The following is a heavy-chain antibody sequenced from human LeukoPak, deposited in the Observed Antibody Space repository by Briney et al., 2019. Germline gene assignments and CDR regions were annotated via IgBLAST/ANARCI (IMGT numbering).Heavy chain of an antibody. J-gene: IGHJ4*02. V-gene: IGHV4-39*01. CDR1: GGSISSNNW. Sequence: SGTLSLTCAVSGGSISSNNWWSWIRQPPGKGLEWIGSIYYSGSTYYNPSLKSRVTISVDTSKNQFSLKLSSVTAADTAVYYCARTRYYYNSRSYGAPYYFDYWGQGTLVTVPS. D-gene: IGHD3-10*01. CDR2: IYYSGST. CDR3: ARTRYYYNSRSYGAPYYFDY.